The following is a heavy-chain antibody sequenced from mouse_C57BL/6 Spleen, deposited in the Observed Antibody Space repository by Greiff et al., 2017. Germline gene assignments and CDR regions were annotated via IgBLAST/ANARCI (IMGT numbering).Heavy chain of an antibody. CDR1: GFSFNTYA. J-gene: IGHJ1*03. V-gene: IGHV10-1*01. CDR3: VRELGPYFDV. Sequence: EVMLVESGGGLVQPKGSLKLSCAASGFSFNTYAMNWVRQAPGKGLEWVARIRSKSNNYATYYADSVKDRFTISRDDSESMLYLQMNNLKTEDTAMYYCVRELGPYFDVWGTGTTVTVSS. D-gene: IGHD4-1*01. CDR2: IRSKSNNYAT.